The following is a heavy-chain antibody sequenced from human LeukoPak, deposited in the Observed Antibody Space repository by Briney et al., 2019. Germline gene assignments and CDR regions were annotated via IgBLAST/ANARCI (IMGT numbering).Heavy chain of an antibody. CDR2: ITSSGGST. D-gene: IGHD3-10*02. Sequence: GGSLRLSCAASGFTFSSYSMNWVRQAPGKGLEWVSAITSSGGSTYYGDSVRGRFTISRDNSRNTLYLQMNSLRVDDTAVYYCARDLCWGCFDDWGQGNLVTVSS. CDR1: GFTFSSYS. CDR3: ARDLCWGCFDD. J-gene: IGHJ4*02. V-gene: IGHV3-23*01.